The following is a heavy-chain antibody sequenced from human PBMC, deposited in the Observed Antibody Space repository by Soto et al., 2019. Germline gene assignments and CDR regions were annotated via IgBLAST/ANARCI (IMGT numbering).Heavy chain of an antibody. CDR3: ARDGGYGMDV. CDR2: ISYDGSNK. V-gene: IGHV3-30-3*01. D-gene: IGHD2-15*01. Sequence: PGGSLRLSCAASGFTFSSYAMHWVRQAPGKGLEWVAVISYDGSNKYYADSVKGRFTISRDNSKNTLYLQMNSLRAEDTAVYYCARDGGYGMDVWGQGTTVTVSS. J-gene: IGHJ6*02. CDR1: GFTFSSYA.